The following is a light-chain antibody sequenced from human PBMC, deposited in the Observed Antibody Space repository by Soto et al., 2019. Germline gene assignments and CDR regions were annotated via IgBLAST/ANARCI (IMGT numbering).Light chain of an antibody. J-gene: IGKJ1*01. Sequence: EIVLPQSPAPLSFSPGERATLSCRASQSVSSYLAWYQQKPGQAPRLLIYDASNRATGIPARFSGSGSGTDFTLTISSLEPEDFAVYYCQQRSNWPPWTFGQGTKVDI. CDR1: QSVSSY. V-gene: IGKV3-11*01. CDR3: QQRSNWPPWT. CDR2: DAS.